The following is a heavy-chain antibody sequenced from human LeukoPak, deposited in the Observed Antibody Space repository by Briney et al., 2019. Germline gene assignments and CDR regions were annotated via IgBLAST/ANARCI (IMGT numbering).Heavy chain of an antibody. CDR1: GGSISSSSYY. CDR2: IYYSGST. D-gene: IGHD3-22*01. Sequence: PSETLSLTCTVSGGSISSSSYYWGWIRQPPGKGLEWIGSIYYSGSTYYNPSLKSRVTISVDTSKNQFSLKLSSVTAADTAVYYCARVRDYYDNSGDAFDIWGQGTMVPVSS. J-gene: IGHJ3*02. CDR3: ARVRDYYDNSGDAFDI. V-gene: IGHV4-39*07.